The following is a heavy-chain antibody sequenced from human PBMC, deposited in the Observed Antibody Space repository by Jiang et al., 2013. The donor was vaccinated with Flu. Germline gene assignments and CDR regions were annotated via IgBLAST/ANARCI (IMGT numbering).Heavy chain of an antibody. V-gene: IGHV6-1*01. J-gene: IGHJ3*02. CDR2: TYYKSKWFN. Sequence: AISGDSVSSNTTAWNWIRQSPSRGLEWLGRTYYKSKWFNDYAVSVKSRITINPDTSKNQFSLQLNSVTPEDTAVYYCALSVVGAIGDDAFDIWGQGTMVTVSS. CDR1: GDSVSSNTTA. CDR3: ALSVVGAIGDDAFDI. D-gene: IGHD1-26*01.